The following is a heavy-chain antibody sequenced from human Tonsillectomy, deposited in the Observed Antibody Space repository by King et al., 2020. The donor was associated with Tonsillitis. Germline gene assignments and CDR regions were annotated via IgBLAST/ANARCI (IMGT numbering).Heavy chain of an antibody. CDR3: ARGLGYCSTTSCAEYFQH. CDR1: GGSISSYY. CDR2: IYYSGST. D-gene: IGHD2-2*01. Sequence: QVQLQESGPGLVKPSETLSLTCTVSGGSISSYYWSWIRQPPGKGLEWIGYIYYSGSTNYNPSLKSRVTMSVDTSKNQFSLKLRSITAADTAVYYCARGLGYCSTTSCAEYFQHWGQGTLVSVSS. V-gene: IGHV4-59*01. J-gene: IGHJ1*01.